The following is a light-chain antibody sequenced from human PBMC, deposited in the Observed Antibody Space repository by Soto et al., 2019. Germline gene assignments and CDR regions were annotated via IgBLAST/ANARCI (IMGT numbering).Light chain of an antibody. J-gene: IGLJ1*01. CDR2: EVS. Sequence: QSVLTQPASGSGSPGQSITISCTGTSSDVGGYIYVSWYQQHSGKAPKLMIYEVSSRPSGVSNRFSGSKSGNTASLTISGLQAEDEADYYCSSYTSSTTYVFGPGTKVTVL. V-gene: IGLV2-14*01. CDR1: SSDVGGYIY. CDR3: SSYTSSTTYV.